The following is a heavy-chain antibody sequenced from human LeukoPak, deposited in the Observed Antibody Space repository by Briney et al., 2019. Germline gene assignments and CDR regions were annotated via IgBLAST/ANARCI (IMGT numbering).Heavy chain of an antibody. CDR3: AKVPRIAARPVWFDP. D-gene: IGHD6-6*01. CDR1: GFTFSSYG. CDR2: IRYDGTNK. V-gene: IGHV3-30*02. J-gene: IGHJ5*02. Sequence: GGSLRLSCAGSGFTFSSYGMHWVRQAPGKGLEWVAFIRYDGTNKYYADSVKGRFTISRDNSKSTLYLQMNSLRAEDTAVYYCAKVPRIAARPVWFDPWGQGTLVTVSS.